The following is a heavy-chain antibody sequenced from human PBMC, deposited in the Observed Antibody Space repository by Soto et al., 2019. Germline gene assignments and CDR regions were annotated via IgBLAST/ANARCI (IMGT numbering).Heavy chain of an antibody. J-gene: IGHJ6*03. Sequence: GGSLRLSCAASGFTFSSYAMSWVRQAPGKGLEWVSAISGSGGSTYYADSVKGRFTIPRDNSKNTLYLQMNSLRAEDTAVYYCAKDCSSTSCYYYYYMDVWGKGTTVTVSS. CDR2: ISGSGGST. D-gene: IGHD2-2*01. CDR3: AKDCSSTSCYYYYYMDV. CDR1: GFTFSSYA. V-gene: IGHV3-23*01.